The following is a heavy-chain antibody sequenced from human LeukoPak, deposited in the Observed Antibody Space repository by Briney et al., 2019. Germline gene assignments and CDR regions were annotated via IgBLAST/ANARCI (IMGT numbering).Heavy chain of an antibody. CDR2: IRFVDSSK. Sequence: GGSLRLSCAASGFTFSHYEMNWVRQAPGKGLEGISYIRFVDSSKSYADSVKGRFTISRYNSKKTVYLQMNSLRAEDAAVYYCAKGGGTGYSSSWYSNWGQGTLVTVS. V-gene: IGHV3-30*02. CDR3: AKGGGTGYSSSWYSN. J-gene: IGHJ4*02. D-gene: IGHD6-13*01. CDR1: GFTFSHYE.